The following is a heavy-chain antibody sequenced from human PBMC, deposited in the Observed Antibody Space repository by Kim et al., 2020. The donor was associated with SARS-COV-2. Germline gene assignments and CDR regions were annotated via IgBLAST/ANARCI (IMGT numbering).Heavy chain of an antibody. V-gene: IGHV1-18*04. Sequence: ASVKVSCKASGYTFTSYGISWVRQAPGQGLEWMGWISAYNGNTNYAQKLQGRVTMTTDTSTSTAYMELRSLRSDDTAVYYCARDIVVVPAAIVPYYYYGMDVWGQGTTVTVSS. J-gene: IGHJ6*02. CDR1: GYTFTSYG. CDR3: ARDIVVVPAAIVPYYYYGMDV. D-gene: IGHD2-2*02. CDR2: ISAYNGNT.